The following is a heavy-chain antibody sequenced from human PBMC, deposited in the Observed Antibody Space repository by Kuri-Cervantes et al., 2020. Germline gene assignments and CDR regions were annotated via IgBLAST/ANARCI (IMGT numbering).Heavy chain of an antibody. D-gene: IGHD4/OR15-4a*01. Sequence: GESLKISCAASGFTFSSYGMHWVRQAPGKGLEWVAVISNDGSNKYYADSVKGRFTISRDNAKNTLYRQMNSLRAEDTAVYYCAKELRDVTMDYGMDVWGQGTTVTVSS. CDR1: GFTFSSYG. J-gene: IGHJ6*02. V-gene: IGHV3-30*18. CDR2: ISNDGSNK. CDR3: AKELRDVTMDYGMDV.